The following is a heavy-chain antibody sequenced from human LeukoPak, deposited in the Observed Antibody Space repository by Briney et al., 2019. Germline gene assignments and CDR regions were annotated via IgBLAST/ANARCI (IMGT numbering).Heavy chain of an antibody. J-gene: IGHJ6*03. CDR3: ARDPYSGSYGDYYYYYMDV. D-gene: IGHD1-26*01. CDR1: GFTFSSYE. Sequence: PGGSLRLSCAASGFTFSSYEMNWVRQAPGKGLEWVSYISSSGSTIYYADSVKGRFTISRDNAKNSLYLQMNSLRDEDTAVYYCARDPYSGSYGDYYYYYMDVWGKGTTVTISS. CDR2: ISSSGSTI. V-gene: IGHV3-48*03.